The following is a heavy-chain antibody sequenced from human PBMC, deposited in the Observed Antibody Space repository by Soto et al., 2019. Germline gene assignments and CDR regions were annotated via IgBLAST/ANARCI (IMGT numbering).Heavy chain of an antibody. CDR3: ARQYDFWSGYYTDYYYYYMDV. CDR2: IYYSGST. J-gene: IGHJ6*03. CDR1: GGSISSSSYY. D-gene: IGHD3-3*01. V-gene: IGHV4-39*01. Sequence: PSVTLSLTCTVSGGSISSSSYYWGWIRQPPGKGLEWIGSIYYSGSTYYNPSLKSRVTISVDTSKNQFSLKLSSVTAADTAVYYCARQYDFWSGYYTDYYYYYMDVWGKGTTVTVSS.